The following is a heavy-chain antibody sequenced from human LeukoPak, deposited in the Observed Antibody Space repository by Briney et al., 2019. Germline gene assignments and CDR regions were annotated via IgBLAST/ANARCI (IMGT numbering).Heavy chain of an antibody. Sequence: GASVKVSCKASGYTFTGYYMHWVRQAPGQRLEWMGWINAGNGNTKYSQKFQGRVTITRDTSASTAYMELSSLRSEDTAVYYCARDRPVGATTLIDYWGQGTLVTVSS. J-gene: IGHJ4*02. CDR3: ARDRPVGATTLIDY. V-gene: IGHV1-3*01. CDR2: INAGNGNT. D-gene: IGHD1-26*01. CDR1: GYTFTGYY.